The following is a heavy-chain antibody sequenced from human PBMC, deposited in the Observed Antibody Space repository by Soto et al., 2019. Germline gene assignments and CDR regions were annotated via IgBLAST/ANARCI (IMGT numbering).Heavy chain of an antibody. J-gene: IGHJ6*02. CDR1: GGSISSYY. Sequence: QVQLQESGPGLVKPSETLSLTCTVSGGSISSYYRSWIRQPPGKGLEWIGYISYRGSTNYSPSLKSRVSISADTSKNQFSLQLSSVTAADTAVYYCARRIAAAGTSNYYGLDVWGQGTTVSVSS. D-gene: IGHD6-13*01. V-gene: IGHV4-59*01. CDR3: ARRIAAAGTSNYYGLDV. CDR2: ISYRGST.